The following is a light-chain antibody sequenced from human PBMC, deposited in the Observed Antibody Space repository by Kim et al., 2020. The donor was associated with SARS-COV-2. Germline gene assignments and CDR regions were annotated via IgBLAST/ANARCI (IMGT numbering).Light chain of an antibody. CDR1: SSDVGGYKY. CDR3: SSYTRSSTNYV. V-gene: IGLV2-14*03. J-gene: IGLJ1*01. CDR2: DVS. Sequence: QSITSSCTGASSDVGGYKYVSWYQRHPGKAPKLMIYDVSNRPSGGSYRFSGSRSGNTASLTISGLQAEDEADYYCSSYTRSSTNYVFGTGTKVTVL.